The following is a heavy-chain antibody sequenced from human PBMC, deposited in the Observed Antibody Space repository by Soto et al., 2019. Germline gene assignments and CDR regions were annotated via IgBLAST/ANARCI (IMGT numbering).Heavy chain of an antibody. CDR1: GFTFSTYA. V-gene: IGHV3-23*01. J-gene: IGHJ6*02. D-gene: IGHD2-2*02. CDR3: AGLSGCSSTSCYTHMDV. Sequence: PGGSLRLSCAASGFTFSTYAMNWVRQAPGQGLEWVSTITASGITYQAESVQGRFTLSRDNSKNTLSLQWSSLKASDTAMYYCAGLSGCSSTSCYTHMDVWGQGTTVTVSS. CDR2: ITASGIT.